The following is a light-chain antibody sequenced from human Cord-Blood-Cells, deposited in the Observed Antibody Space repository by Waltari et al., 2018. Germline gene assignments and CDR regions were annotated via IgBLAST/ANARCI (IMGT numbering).Light chain of an antibody. V-gene: IGKV1-33*01. CDR3: QQYDNLLLT. CDR2: DAS. Sequence: EIQTNQSPSSLSASAVDSVIITCQASQDISNYLNWYQQKPGKAPKLLIYDASNLETGVPSRFSGSGSGTDFTFTISSLQPEDIATYYCQQYDNLLLTFGGGTKVEIK. J-gene: IGKJ4*01. CDR1: QDISNY.